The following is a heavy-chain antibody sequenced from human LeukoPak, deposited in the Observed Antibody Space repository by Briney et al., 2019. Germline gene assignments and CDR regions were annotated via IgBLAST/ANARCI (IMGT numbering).Heavy chain of an antibody. CDR1: GGSIIGYY. CDR2: IYHSGST. J-gene: IGHJ4*02. V-gene: IGHV4-59*01. D-gene: IGHD3-3*01. CDR3: ARSRVWSDYWGYFDY. Sequence: SETLSLTCTVSGGSIIGYYWNWIRQPPGKGLDWIGYIYHSGSTNYNPSLKSRVTISVDTSKTQISLRLRAVTAADTAVYYCARSRVWSDYWGYFDYWGQGTLVTVSS.